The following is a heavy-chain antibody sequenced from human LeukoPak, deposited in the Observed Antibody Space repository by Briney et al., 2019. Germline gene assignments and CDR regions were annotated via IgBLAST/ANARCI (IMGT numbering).Heavy chain of an antibody. CDR3: ARHRQWEELRGAWFDP. D-gene: IGHD1-26*01. CDR1: GGSISGYY. V-gene: IGHV4-59*08. CDR2: ISYSGSP. J-gene: IGHJ5*02. Sequence: SETLSLTCTVSGGSISGYYWTWIRRAPGKGLELIGYISYSGSPNYNPSFKSRVTISVDMSKNQFSLNLRAVTAADTAVYYCARHRQWEELRGAWFDPWGQGTLVTVSS.